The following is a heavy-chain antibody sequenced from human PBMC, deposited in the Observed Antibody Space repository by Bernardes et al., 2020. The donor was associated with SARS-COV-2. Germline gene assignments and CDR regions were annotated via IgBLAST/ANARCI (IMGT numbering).Heavy chain of an antibody. J-gene: IGHJ6*02. CDR3: SRDPVVVAATLTLGSVFYYYGMDV. D-gene: IGHD2-15*01. Sequence: SETLSLTCTVSGGSISSGDYYWSWIRQPPGKGLEWIGYIYYSGSTYYNPSLKSRVTISVDTSKNQFSLKLSSVTAADTALYYCSRDPVVVAATLTLGSVFYYYGMDVWGQGTTVTVSS. V-gene: IGHV4-30-4*01. CDR2: IYYSGST. CDR1: GGSISSGDYY.